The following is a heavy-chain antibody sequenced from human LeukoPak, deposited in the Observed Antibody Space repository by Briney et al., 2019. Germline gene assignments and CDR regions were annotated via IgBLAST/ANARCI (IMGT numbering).Heavy chain of an antibody. J-gene: IGHJ3*01. CDR1: GGSISSGGYY. V-gene: IGHV4-31*03. D-gene: IGHD5-18*01. Sequence: TLSLTCTVSGGSISSGGYYWSWIRQHPGKGLEWIGYIYYSGSTYYNPSLKSRVTISVDTSKNQFSLKLSSVTAADTAVYYCARDRASLGYSYGYRNGFDLWGQGTMVTVSS. CDR2: IYYSGST. CDR3: ARDRASLGYSYGYRNGFDL.